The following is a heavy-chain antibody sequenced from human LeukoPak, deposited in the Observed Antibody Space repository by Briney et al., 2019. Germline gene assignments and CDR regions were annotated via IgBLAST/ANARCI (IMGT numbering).Heavy chain of an antibody. Sequence: GGSLRLSCAASGFTFSSSAMSWVRQAPGKGLEWVSAISNNGGYTYYADSVKGRFTISRDNSKNTLYLQMNSLRAEGTAVYYCARGGFYDSSGFLHDAFDIWGQGTMVTVSS. CDR1: GFTFSSSA. V-gene: IGHV3-23*01. CDR3: ARGGFYDSSGFLHDAFDI. J-gene: IGHJ3*02. D-gene: IGHD3-22*01. CDR2: ISNNGGYT.